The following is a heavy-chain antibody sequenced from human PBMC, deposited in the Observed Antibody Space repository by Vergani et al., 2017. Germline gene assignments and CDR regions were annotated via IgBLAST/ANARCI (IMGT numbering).Heavy chain of an antibody. J-gene: IGHJ5*02. Sequence: QVQLVQSGAEVKKPGASVKVSCKASGYTFTSYGISWVRQAPGQGLEWMGWINPKTGDANYARKFQDRVTMTRDTSLSTVYLELTRLTSDDTAVSHCARDPRGSESLFNWFDPWGQGTLVIVSS. V-gene: IGHV1-2*02. D-gene: IGHD3-10*01. CDR1: GYTFTSYG. CDR2: INPKTGDA. CDR3: ARDPRGSESLFNWFDP.